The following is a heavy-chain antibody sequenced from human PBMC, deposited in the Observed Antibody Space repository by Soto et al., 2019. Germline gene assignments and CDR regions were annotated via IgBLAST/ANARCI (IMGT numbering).Heavy chain of an antibody. CDR1: GFTFSSSA. Sequence: GGSLRLSCAASGFTFSSSAMHWVRQASGKGLEWVGRIRSKANSYATAYAASVKGRFTISRDDSKNTAYLQMNSLKTEDTAVYYCTSHQKGYHDYWGQGTLVTVSS. J-gene: IGHJ4*02. CDR3: TSHQKGYHDY. D-gene: IGHD2-2*01. CDR2: IRSKANSYAT. V-gene: IGHV3-73*01.